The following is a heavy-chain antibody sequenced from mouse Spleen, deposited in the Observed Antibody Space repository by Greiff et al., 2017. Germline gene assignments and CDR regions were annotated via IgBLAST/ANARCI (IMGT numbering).Heavy chain of an antibody. J-gene: IGHJ4*01. Sequence: VKLVESGAELVKPGASVKISCKASGYAFSSYWMNWVQQRPGKGLEWIGQIYPGDGDTNYNGKFKGKATLTADKSSSTAYMQLSSLTSEDSAVYFCARDGGYAMDYWGQGTSVTVSS. V-gene: IGHV1-80*01. CDR3: ARDGGYAMDY. CDR2: IYPGDGDT. CDR1: GYAFSSYW.